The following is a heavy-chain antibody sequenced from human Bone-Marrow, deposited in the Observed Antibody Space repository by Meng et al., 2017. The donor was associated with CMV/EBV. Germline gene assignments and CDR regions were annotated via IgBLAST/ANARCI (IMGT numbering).Heavy chain of an antibody. D-gene: IGHD7-27*01. CDR2: ISSTSNYI. CDR3: ATGSDWGSLFDY. J-gene: IGHJ4*02. V-gene: IGHV3-21*01. Sequence: ETLSLTCAASGFTFSSYGMNWVRQAPGKGLEWVSSISSTSNYIYYADSVKGRVTISRDNAKNSLFLQMNSLRAEDTAVYYCATGSDWGSLFDYWGQGILVTVSS. CDR1: GFTFSSYG.